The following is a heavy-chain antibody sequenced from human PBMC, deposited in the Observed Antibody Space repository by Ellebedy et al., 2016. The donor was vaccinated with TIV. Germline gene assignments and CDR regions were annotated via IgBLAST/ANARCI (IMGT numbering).Heavy chain of an antibody. Sequence: GGSLRLSXRGSGYSFTSHSIGWVRQLTGKGLEWVGIIHPPDSYTAYNPSFQGQVTISVDKSIDTAYLQWSSLKASDTAMYYCAGPSGSYFDSSGYDIFDIWGQGTMVSVPS. J-gene: IGHJ3*02. D-gene: IGHD3-22*01. V-gene: IGHV5-51*01. CDR3: AGPSGSYFDSSGYDIFDI. CDR1: GYSFTSHS. CDR2: IHPPDSYT.